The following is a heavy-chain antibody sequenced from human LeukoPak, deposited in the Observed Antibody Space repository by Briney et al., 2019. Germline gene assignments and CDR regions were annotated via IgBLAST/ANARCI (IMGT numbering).Heavy chain of an antibody. Sequence: SVKVSCKGSGCTFSSYAISWVRQAPGQGLEWMGGIIPIFGTANYAQKFQGRVTITADESTSTAYMELSSLRSEDTAVYYCARGPRRNSYYGMDVWGQGTTVTVSS. J-gene: IGHJ6*02. CDR2: IIPIFGTA. CDR1: GCTFSSYA. CDR3: ARGPRRNSYYGMDV. V-gene: IGHV1-69*01.